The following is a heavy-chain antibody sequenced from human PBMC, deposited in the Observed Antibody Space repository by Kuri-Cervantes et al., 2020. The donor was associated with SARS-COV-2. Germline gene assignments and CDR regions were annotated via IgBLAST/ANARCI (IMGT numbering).Heavy chain of an antibody. CDR3: AKAGYYDSSGYAFDI. Sequence: GGSLRLSCAASGFTFSSYAMSWVRQAPGKGLEWVPAISGSGGSTYYADSVKGRFTISRDNSKNTLYLQMNSLRAEDTAVYYCAKAGYYDSSGYAFDIWGQGTMVTVSS. CDR1: GFTFSSYA. D-gene: IGHD3-22*01. J-gene: IGHJ3*02. CDR2: ISGSGGST. V-gene: IGHV3-23*01.